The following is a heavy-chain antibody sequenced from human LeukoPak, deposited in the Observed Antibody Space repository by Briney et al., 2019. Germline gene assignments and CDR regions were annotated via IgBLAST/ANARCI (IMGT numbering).Heavy chain of an antibody. CDR3: VRGTAYYFDY. CDR2: INPNNGGA. J-gene: IGHJ4*02. CDR1: GYTFTGYY. D-gene: IGHD1-14*01. Sequence: ASVKVSCKASGYTFTGYYMHWVRQAPGQGLEWTGWINPNNGGANYAQNFQGRVTMTRDTSISTAYMELSRLRSDDTAVYYCVRGTAYYFDYWGQGTLVTVS. V-gene: IGHV1-2*02.